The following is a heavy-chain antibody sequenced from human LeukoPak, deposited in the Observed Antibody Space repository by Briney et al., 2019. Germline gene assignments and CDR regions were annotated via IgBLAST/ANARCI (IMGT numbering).Heavy chain of an antibody. CDR2: INPSGGST. Sequence: ASVKVSCKASGYTFTSYYMHWVRQAPGQGLEWMRIINPSGGSTSYAQKFQGRVTMTRDTSTSTVYMELSSLRSEDTAVYYCARDGLNGSGSYYKWGAFDIWGQGTMVTVSS. V-gene: IGHV1-46*01. D-gene: IGHD3-10*01. CDR3: ARDGLNGSGSYYKWGAFDI. J-gene: IGHJ3*02. CDR1: GYTFTSYY.